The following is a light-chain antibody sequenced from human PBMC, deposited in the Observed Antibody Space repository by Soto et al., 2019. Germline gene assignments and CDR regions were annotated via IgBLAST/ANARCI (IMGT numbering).Light chain of an antibody. CDR3: VQRNDWQWT. V-gene: IGKV3-11*01. CDR1: QSVSTY. J-gene: IGKJ1*01. Sequence: EIALTQSPAILSLSPGERATLSCRASQSVSTYLAWYQQKPGQAPRLLIYDTFNRATGIPARFSGSGSGTDFTLTISSLEPEDLAVYYCVQRNDWQWTSGQGPKVEI. CDR2: DTF.